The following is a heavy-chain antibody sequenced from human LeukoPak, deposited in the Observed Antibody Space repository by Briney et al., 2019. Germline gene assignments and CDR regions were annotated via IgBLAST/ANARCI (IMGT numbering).Heavy chain of an antibody. CDR1: GYTFTSYS. D-gene: IGHD3-10*01. CDR2: ISTFNDDT. J-gene: IGHJ6*02. Sequence: DSVKVSCKAPGYTFTSYSITWVRQDPGQGLEWMGWISTFNDDTKYPQKFQGRLTMTTDTSTSTAYMELRSLRSDDTAVYYCARFLFGVTNYGMDVWGQGTTVTVSS. CDR3: ARFLFGVTNYGMDV. V-gene: IGHV1-18*01.